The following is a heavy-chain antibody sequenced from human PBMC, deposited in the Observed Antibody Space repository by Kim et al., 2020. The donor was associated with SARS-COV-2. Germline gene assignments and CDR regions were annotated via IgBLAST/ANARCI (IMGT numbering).Heavy chain of an antibody. Sequence: PTLQSRVPISGDTSKNPFSLKVRSVTAADTAVYYCARVIAATGTFDPWGQGTLVTVSS. V-gene: IGHV4-59*01. D-gene: IGHD6-13*01. CDR3: ARVIAATGTFDP. J-gene: IGHJ5*02.